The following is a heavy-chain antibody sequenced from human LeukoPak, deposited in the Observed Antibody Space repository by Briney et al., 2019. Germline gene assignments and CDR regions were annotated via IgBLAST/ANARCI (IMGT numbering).Heavy chain of an antibody. CDR2: ISSSGSTI. V-gene: IGHV3-48*03. CDR3: ATHYYDSKNY. Sequence: GGSLRLSRAASGFTFSSYEMNWVRQAPGKGLEWVSYISSSGSTIYYADSVKGRFTISRDNAKNSLYLQMNSLRAEDTAVYYCATHYYDSKNYWGQGTLVTASS. J-gene: IGHJ4*02. D-gene: IGHD3-22*01. CDR1: GFTFSSYE.